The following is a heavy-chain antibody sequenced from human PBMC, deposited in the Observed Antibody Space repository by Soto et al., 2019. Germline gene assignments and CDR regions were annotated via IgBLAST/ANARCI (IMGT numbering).Heavy chain of an antibody. CDR2: IIPIFGKA. Sequence: SVKVSCKASGGTFSSYAISWVRQAPGQGLEWMGGIIPIFGKANYAQKFQGRVTITADESTSTAYMELRSLRSDDTAVYYCARDPDLADYYYYMDVWGKGTTVTVSS. CDR3: ARDPDLADYYYYMDV. V-gene: IGHV1-69*13. CDR1: GGTFSSYA. D-gene: IGHD2-21*01. J-gene: IGHJ6*03.